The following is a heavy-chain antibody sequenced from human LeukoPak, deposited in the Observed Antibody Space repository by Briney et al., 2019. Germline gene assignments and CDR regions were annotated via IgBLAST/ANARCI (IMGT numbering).Heavy chain of an antibody. CDR3: ARKALYPYYYGMYV. D-gene: IGHD2-2*02. J-gene: IGHJ6*01. CDR1: GYTFTSYG. CDR2: ISAYNGNT. Sequence: ASVKVSCKASGYTFTSYGISWVRQAPGQGLEWMGWISAYNGNTNYAQKLQGRVTMTTDTSTSTAYRELRSLRSDDAGVYYSARKALYPYYYGMYVTWPGATGTVSS. V-gene: IGHV1-18*01.